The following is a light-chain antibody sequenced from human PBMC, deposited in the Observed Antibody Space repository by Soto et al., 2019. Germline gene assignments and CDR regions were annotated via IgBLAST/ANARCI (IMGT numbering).Light chain of an antibody. CDR2: GAS. CDR1: QSVNSN. Sequence: EIVMTQSPATLSVSPGERVTPSCRASQSVNSNLAWYQQKPGQTPRLLIYGASTRATGIPARFSGSGSGTEFTLTISSLQSEDFALYYCQQYNNWPHTFDQGTKLEIK. J-gene: IGKJ2*01. V-gene: IGKV3-15*01. CDR3: QQYNNWPHT.